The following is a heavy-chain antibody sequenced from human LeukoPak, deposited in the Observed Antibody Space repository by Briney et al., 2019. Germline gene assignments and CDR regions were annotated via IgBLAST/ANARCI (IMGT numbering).Heavy chain of an antibody. V-gene: IGHV1-3*01. CDR1: GYTFTSYA. CDR3: AGFRTGHNDAFDI. J-gene: IGHJ3*02. CDR2: INAGNGNT. Sequence: GAAVKVSCKAYGYTFTSYAMHWVRQAPGQRLEWMGWINAGNGNTKCSQKFQGRVTITRDTSASTAYMELSSLRSEDTAVYYCAGFRTGHNDAFDIWGQGTMVTVSS. D-gene: IGHD1-14*01.